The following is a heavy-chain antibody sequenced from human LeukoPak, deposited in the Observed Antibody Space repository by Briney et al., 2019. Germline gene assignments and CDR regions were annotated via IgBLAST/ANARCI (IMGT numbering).Heavy chain of an antibody. CDR1: GYTFTSYG. Sequence: ASVKVSCKASGYTFTSYGISWVRQAPGQGLEWMGWISAYNGNTNYAQKLQGRVTMTTDTSTSTAYMELRSLRSDDTAVYYCARTADQDYYDSSGYFRNWGQGTLVTVSS. J-gene: IGHJ4*02. CDR2: ISAYNGNT. CDR3: ARTADQDYYDSSGYFRN. V-gene: IGHV1-18*01. D-gene: IGHD3-22*01.